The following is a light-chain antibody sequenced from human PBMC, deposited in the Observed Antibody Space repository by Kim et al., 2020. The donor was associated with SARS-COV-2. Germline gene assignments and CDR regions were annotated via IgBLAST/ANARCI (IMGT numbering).Light chain of an antibody. Sequence: STLSASVGDRVTITCRASENINNWLAWYQQKPGKAPKVLIYKASTLESGVPSRFSGSGSGTEFTLTITSLQPDDFATYYCQHYRTFGQGTKVDIK. CDR1: ENINNW. V-gene: IGKV1-5*03. CDR3: QHYRT. J-gene: IGKJ1*01. CDR2: KAS.